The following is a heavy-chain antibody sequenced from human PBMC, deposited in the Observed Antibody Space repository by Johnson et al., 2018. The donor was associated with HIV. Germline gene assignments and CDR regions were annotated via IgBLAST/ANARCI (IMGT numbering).Heavy chain of an antibody. Sequence: VQLVESGGGLVQPGGSLRLSCAASGFTFSSYWMHWVRQAPGKGLEWVSLISWDGDRTNYADSVKGRFTISRDNSKNFLYLEMNSLRAEDTALYYCAKSFSTSSIDALDMWGQGTMVTVSS. CDR3: AKSFSTSSIDALDM. CDR1: GFTFSSYW. J-gene: IGHJ3*02. CDR2: ISWDGDRT. V-gene: IGHV3-43D*03. D-gene: IGHD6-6*01.